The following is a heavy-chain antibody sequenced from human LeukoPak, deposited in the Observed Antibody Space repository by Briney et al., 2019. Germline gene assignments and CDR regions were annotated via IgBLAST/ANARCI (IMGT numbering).Heavy chain of an antibody. J-gene: IGHJ6*03. V-gene: IGHV4-39*07. CDR2: IYYSGST. CDR3: ARETFQSIYYMDV. CDR1: GGSTSSTTYY. Sequence: SETLSLTCTVSGGSTSSTTYYWGWIRQPPGKDLEWIGSIYYSGSTYYNPSLKSRVTMSVHTSKNQFSLELTSVTAADTALYYCARETFQSIYYMDVWGKGTTVTVSS.